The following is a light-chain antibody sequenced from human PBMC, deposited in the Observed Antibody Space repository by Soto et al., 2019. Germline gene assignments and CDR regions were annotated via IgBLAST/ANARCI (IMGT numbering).Light chain of an antibody. CDR2: GNN. CDR1: SSNIGAGYD. Sequence: QSVLTQPPSVSGAPGQRVTISCTGTSSNIGAGYDVHWYQQLPGTAPKLLIYGNNNRPSGVPDRFSGSKSGTSASLAVTGGQAEDEADYYCQSYATGLSVLYVFGTGTKLTVL. V-gene: IGLV1-40*01. J-gene: IGLJ1*01. CDR3: QSYATGLSVLYV.